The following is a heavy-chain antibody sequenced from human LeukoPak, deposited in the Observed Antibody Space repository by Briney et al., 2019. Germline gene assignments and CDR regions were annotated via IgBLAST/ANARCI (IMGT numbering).Heavy chain of an antibody. J-gene: IGHJ4*02. V-gene: IGHV3-33*06. CDR1: GFTFSSYG. D-gene: IGHD3-22*01. Sequence: GGSLRLSSAASGFTFSSYGMHWVRQAPGKGLEWVAVIWYDGSNKYYADSVKGRFTISRDNSKNTLYLQMNSLRAEDTAVYYCAKDHYYDSSGFDYWGQGTLVTVSS. CDR3: AKDHYYDSSGFDY. CDR2: IWYDGSNK.